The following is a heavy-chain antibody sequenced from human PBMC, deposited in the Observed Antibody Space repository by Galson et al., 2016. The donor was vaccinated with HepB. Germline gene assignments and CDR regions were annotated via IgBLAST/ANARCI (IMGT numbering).Heavy chain of an antibody. J-gene: IGHJ6*02. CDR2: IDWEDDK. D-gene: IGHD1-1*01. CDR3: AHEDTRTNGGMDV. V-gene: IGHV2-70*01. CDR1: GFSLTTSGMC. Sequence: PALVKPTQTLTLTCTFSGFSLTTSGMCVNWIRQPPGKALEWLALIDWEDDKYYSTSLKTRLTISKDTSKNQVVLTMTNMDAVDTATYYCAHEDTRTNGGMDVWGQGTTVTVSS.